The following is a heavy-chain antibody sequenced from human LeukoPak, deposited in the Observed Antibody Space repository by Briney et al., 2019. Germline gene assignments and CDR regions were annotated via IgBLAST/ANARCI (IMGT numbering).Heavy chain of an antibody. CDR3: ARRLLGSPELPGEFDP. V-gene: IGHV1-46*01. CDR1: GYTFTSYY. D-gene: IGHD7-27*01. J-gene: IGHJ5*02. Sequence: GASVKVSCKASGYTFTSYYMHWVRQAPGQGLEWMGIINPSGGSTSYAQKFQGRVTMTRDTSTSTVYMELSSLGSEDTAVYYCARRLLGSPELPGEFDPWGQGTLVTVSS. CDR2: INPSGGST.